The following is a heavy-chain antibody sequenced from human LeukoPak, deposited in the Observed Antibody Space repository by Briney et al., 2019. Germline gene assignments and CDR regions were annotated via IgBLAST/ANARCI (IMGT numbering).Heavy chain of an antibody. V-gene: IGHV3-11*05. D-gene: IGHD2-2*02. Sequence: GGSLRLSCAASGFTFSDYYMSWIRQAPGKGLEWVSYISTTSSYTDYADSVRGRFTISRDNAKDLLYLQMNSLRPEDTAVYYCARDWYCSSSICYTDRNWFDPWGQGTLVTVSS. CDR1: GFTFSDYY. CDR3: ARDWYCSSSICYTDRNWFDP. J-gene: IGHJ5*02. CDR2: ISTTSSYT.